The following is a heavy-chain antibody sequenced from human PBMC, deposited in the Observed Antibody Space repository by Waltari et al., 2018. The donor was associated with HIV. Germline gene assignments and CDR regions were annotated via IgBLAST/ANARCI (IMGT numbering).Heavy chain of an antibody. D-gene: IGHD3-16*01. Sequence: VQLVESGGALVQPGGPLKPPCPPLGFTFSDSAVHWVRQASGKGLEWVGHIRTKPYTFATIYAESVKGRFTFSRDDSKNTAYLEMDSLKTEDTAMYYCTTAPGGDYWGQGTLVTVSS. CDR3: TTAPGGDY. CDR2: IRTKPYTFAT. CDR1: GFTFSDSA. J-gene: IGHJ4*02. V-gene: IGHV3-73*02.